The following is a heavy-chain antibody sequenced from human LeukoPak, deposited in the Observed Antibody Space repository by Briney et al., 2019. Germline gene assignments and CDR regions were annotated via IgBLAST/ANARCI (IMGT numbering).Heavy chain of an antibody. CDR2: ISYDGSNK. V-gene: IGHV3-30*04. CDR1: EFTFSSYA. J-gene: IGHJ5*02. Sequence: GGSLRLSCAASEFTFSSYAMHWVRQAPGKGLEWVAVISYDGSNKYYADSVKGRFTISRDNSKNTLYLQMNSLRAEDTAVYYCARGRLAAAAQWSRFDPWGQGTLVTVSS. D-gene: IGHD6-13*01. CDR3: ARGRLAAAAQWSRFDP.